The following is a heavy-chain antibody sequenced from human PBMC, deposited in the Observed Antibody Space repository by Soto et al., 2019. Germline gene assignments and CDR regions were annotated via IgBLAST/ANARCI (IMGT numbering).Heavy chain of an antibody. V-gene: IGHV1-8*01. CDR1: GYTFTSYD. J-gene: IGHJ4*02. CDR2: MNPNSGNT. CDR3: ARVGNRRYYSNYGSRY. Sequence: QVQLVQSGAEVKKPGASVKVSCKASGYTFTSYDINWVRQATGQGLEWMGRMNPNSGNTGYAQKFQGRVNMTRNTSKSTAYMELSSLRSEDTAVYYCARVGNRRYYSNYGSRYWGQGTLVNVSS. D-gene: IGHD4-4*01.